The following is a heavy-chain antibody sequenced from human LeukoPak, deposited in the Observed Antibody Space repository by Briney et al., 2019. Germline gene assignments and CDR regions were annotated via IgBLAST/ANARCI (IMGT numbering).Heavy chain of an antibody. CDR2: ISGSGGST. CDR3: AKSGDCSSTSCYPHNWFDP. V-gene: IGHV3-23*01. Sequence: GGSLRLSCAASGFTFSSYAMSWVRQAPGKGLEWVSAISGSGGSTYHADSVKGRFTISRDNSKNTLYLQMNSLRAEDTAVYYCAKSGDCSSTSCYPHNWFDPWGQGTLVTVSS. J-gene: IGHJ5*02. D-gene: IGHD2-2*01. CDR1: GFTFSSYA.